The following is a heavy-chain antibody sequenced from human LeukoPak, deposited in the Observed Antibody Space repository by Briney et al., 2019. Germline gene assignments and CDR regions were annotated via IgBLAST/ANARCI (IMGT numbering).Heavy chain of an antibody. CDR2: INPNSGGT. CDR3: AGEYDWALDY. J-gene: IGHJ4*02. D-gene: IGHD3-16*01. Sequence: ASVKVSCKASGGTFSSYAISWVRQAPGQGLEWMGWINPNSGGTNYAQKFQGRVTMTRDTSISTAYMELSRLRSDDTAVYYCAGEYDWALDYWGQGTLVTVSS. V-gene: IGHV1-2*02. CDR1: GGTFSSYA.